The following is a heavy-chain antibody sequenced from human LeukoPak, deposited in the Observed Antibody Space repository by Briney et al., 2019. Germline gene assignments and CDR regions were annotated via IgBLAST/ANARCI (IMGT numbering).Heavy chain of an antibody. D-gene: IGHD6-13*01. CDR2: INPNSGGT. Sequence: ASVKVSCKASGYTFTGYYMHWVRQAPGQGLEWMGWINPNSGGTNYAQKFQGRVTMTRDTSISTAYMELSRLRSDDTAVYYCARERIAARGWFDPWGQGTLVTVSS. CDR1: GYTFTGYY. CDR3: ARERIAARGWFDP. V-gene: IGHV1-2*02. J-gene: IGHJ5*02.